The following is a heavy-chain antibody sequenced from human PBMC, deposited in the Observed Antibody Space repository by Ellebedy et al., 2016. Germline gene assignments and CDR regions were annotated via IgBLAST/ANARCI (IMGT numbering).Heavy chain of an antibody. V-gene: IGHV4-34*01. CDR3: ARVKPNYIRNWHALDY. D-gene: IGHD1-7*01. CDR1: GGSFSGYY. CDR2: INHSGSS. J-gene: IGHJ4*02. Sequence: SQTLSLTCXVYGGSFSGYYWIWIRQPPGKGFEWIGEINHSGSSNHTPSLKSRVTMSVDMSQNQFSLKLRSVTAADTAVYYCARVKPNYIRNWHALDYWGQGILVTVSS.